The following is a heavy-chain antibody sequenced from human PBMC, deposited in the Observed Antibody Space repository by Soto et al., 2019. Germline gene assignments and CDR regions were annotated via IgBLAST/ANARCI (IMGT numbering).Heavy chain of an antibody. CDR1: GFTFSSYA. D-gene: IGHD1-1*01. CDR2: VWNDGTNP. V-gene: IGHV3-33*01. J-gene: IGHJ5*02. Sequence: GGSLRLSCAASGFTFSSYAMHWVRLAPGRGLEWVALVWNDGTNPYYADSVQGRFIISRDNSKNTLYLQMNSLSAEDTSVYYFARDNVASSNFSWFGPRGQGPHVTAS. CDR3: ARDNVASSNFSWFGP.